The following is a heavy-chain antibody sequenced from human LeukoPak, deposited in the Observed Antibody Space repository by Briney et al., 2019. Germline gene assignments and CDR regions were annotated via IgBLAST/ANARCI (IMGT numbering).Heavy chain of an antibody. CDR1: GGSISSSSYY. J-gene: IGHJ4*02. D-gene: IGHD3-22*01. CDR2: IYYSGST. Sequence: SETLSLTCTVSGGSISSSSYYWGWIRQPPGKGLEWIGSIYYSGSTYYNPSLKSRVTISVDTSKNQFSLKLSSVAAADTAVYYCARLATYYYDSSGYPCIDYWGQGTLVTVSS. V-gene: IGHV4-39*01. CDR3: ARLATYYYDSSGYPCIDY.